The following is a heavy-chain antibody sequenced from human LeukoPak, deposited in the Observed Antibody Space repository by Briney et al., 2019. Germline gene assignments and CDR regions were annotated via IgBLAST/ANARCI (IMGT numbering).Heavy chain of an antibody. CDR2: IYSGGST. Sequence: GGSLRLYCAASGFTVSSNYMSWVRQAPGKGVEWVSVIYSGGSTYYADSVKGRFTISRDNSKNTLYLQMNSLRAEDTAVYYCAREQASDYYYGMDVWGQGTTVTVSS. CDR1: GFTVSSNY. CDR3: AREQASDYYYGMDV. V-gene: IGHV3-53*01. J-gene: IGHJ6*02.